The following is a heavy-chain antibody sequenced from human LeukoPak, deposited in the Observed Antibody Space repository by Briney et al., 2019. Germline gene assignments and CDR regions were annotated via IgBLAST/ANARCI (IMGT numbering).Heavy chain of an antibody. CDR1: GFTFSSYG. D-gene: IGHD4-17*01. CDR2: IWYDGSNK. Sequence: GRSLRLSCAASGFTFSSYGMHWVRQAPGKGLEWVAVIWYDGSNKYYADSVKGRFTISRDNSKNTLYLQMNSLRAEDTAVYYCARGFGGDYEFVYWGQGTLVTVSS. J-gene: IGHJ4*02. CDR3: ARGFGGDYEFVY. V-gene: IGHV3-33*01.